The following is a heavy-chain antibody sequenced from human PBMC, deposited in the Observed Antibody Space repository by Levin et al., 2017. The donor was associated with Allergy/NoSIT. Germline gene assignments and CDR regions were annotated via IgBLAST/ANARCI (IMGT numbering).Heavy chain of an antibody. CDR1: GFTLSNYW. D-gene: IGHD3-10*01. V-gene: IGHV3-7*01. J-gene: IGHJ4*02. CDR2: MIQEGSQK. Sequence: QTGGSLRLSCAASGFTLSNYWMSWVRQAPGKGLEWVANMIQEGSQKYYVDSLRGRFTISKDDAKSSMYLQMNSLRVEDTAVYYCARDLSSGDAAWGQGILVTVSS. CDR3: ARDLSSGDAA.